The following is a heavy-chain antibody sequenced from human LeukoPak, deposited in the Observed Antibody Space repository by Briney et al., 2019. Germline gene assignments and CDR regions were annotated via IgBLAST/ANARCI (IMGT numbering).Heavy chain of an antibody. Sequence: GASVKVSCKASGGTLSSYAISWVRQAPGQGLEWMGGIIPIFVTANYAQKFQGRVTITADESTSTAYMELSSLRSEDTAVYYCARGGWSGDSSSWFPSWFDPWGQGTLVTVSS. CDR3: ARGGWSGDSSSWFPSWFDP. J-gene: IGHJ5*02. CDR2: IIPIFVTA. CDR1: GGTLSSYA. D-gene: IGHD6-13*01. V-gene: IGHV1-69*13.